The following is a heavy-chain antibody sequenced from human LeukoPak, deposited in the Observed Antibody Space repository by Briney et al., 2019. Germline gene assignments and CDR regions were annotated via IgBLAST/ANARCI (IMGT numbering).Heavy chain of an antibody. J-gene: IGHJ6*02. V-gene: IGHV1-2*02. D-gene: IGHD5-12*01. Sequence: GASVKVSCKASGYTFTGYYMHWVRQAPGQGLEWMGWINPNSGGTNYAQKFQGRVTMTRDTSISTAYMELSRLRSDDTAVYYCAREGGGYDSYYYYGMDVWGQGTTVTVSS. CDR1: GYTFTGYY. CDR2: INPNSGGT. CDR3: AREGGGYDSYYYYGMDV.